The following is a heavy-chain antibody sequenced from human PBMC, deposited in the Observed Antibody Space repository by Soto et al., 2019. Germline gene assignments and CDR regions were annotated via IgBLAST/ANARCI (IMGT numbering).Heavy chain of an antibody. CDR2: IIPILGIA. CDR3: AREKAGYFWSGSYFDY. Sequence: QVQLVQSGAEVKKPGSSVKVSCKASGGTFSSYTISWVRQAPGQGLEWMGRIIPILGIANYAQKFKGRVTITADKSTSTAYMELSSLRSEDTAVYYCAREKAGYFWSGSYFDYWGQGTLVTVSS. V-gene: IGHV1-69*08. CDR1: GGTFSSYT. D-gene: IGHD3-3*01. J-gene: IGHJ4*02.